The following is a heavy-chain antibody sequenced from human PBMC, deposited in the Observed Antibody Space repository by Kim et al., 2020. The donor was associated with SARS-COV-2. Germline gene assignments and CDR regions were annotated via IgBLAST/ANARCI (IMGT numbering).Heavy chain of an antibody. CDR2: INPNSGGT. Sequence: ASVKVSCKASGYTFTGYYMHGVRQAPGQGLEWMGWINPNSGGTNYAQKFQGRVTMTRDTSISTAYMELSRLRSDDTAVYYCARDDYGDYAWFDPWGQGTLVTVSS. CDR1: GYTFTGYY. J-gene: IGHJ5*02. V-gene: IGHV1-2*02. CDR3: ARDDYGDYAWFDP. D-gene: IGHD4-17*01.